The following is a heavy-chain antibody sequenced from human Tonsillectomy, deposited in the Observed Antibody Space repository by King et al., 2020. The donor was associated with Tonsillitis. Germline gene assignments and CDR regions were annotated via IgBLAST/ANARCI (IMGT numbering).Heavy chain of an antibody. CDR3: ARVGSSATSWGWFDP. Sequence: VQLQESGPGLVKPSETLSLTCTVSGDSVSSSYWSWIRQPPGKGLEWIGFIYYSGTTNSNPSLKSRVTMSIDTSKNQLSLGLSSVTAADTAVYYCARVGSSATSWGWFDPWGQGTLVIVSS. CDR2: IYYSGTT. D-gene: IGHD2-2*01. V-gene: IGHV4-59*02. J-gene: IGHJ5*02. CDR1: GDSVSSSY.